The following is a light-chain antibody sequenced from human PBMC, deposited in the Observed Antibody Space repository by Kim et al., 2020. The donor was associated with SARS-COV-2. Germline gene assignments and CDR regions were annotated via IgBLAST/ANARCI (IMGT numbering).Light chain of an antibody. CDR2: DAS. Sequence: SHGERVTRSCRASQSISRTYLAWYQQRPGQAPRLLIYDASRTATGIPDRFSGSGSGTEFTLTISRLEPEDFALYYCQQYGSSPWTFGQGTKVDIK. V-gene: IGKV3-20*01. CDR3: QQYGSSPWT. CDR1: QSISRTY. J-gene: IGKJ1*01.